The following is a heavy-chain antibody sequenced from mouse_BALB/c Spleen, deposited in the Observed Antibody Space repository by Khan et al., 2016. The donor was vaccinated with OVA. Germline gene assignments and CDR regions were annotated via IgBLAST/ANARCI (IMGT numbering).Heavy chain of an antibody. CDR2: INPSYGYT. J-gene: IGHJ3*01. D-gene: IGHD2-14*01. V-gene: IGHV1-4*01. CDR1: GYTFTSYT. Sequence: QVQLKESGAELARPGASVKMSCKASGYTFTSYTIHWIKERPGQGLEWIGYINPSYGYTNYNQKFKDKATLTTDKSSTTAYLQLSSLTSDDSAVYNCGRGEAYHRNDGWFAYWGQGTLVTVSA. CDR3: GRGEAYHRNDGWFAY.